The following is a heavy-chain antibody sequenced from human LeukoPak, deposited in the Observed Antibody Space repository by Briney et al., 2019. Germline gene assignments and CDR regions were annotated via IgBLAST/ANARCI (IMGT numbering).Heavy chain of an antibody. CDR1: GGSISSSSYY. V-gene: IGHV4-39*07. J-gene: IGHJ5*02. D-gene: IGHD1-26*01. CDR3: ARGRVGATAETNWFDP. Sequence: SETLSLTCTVSGGSISSSSYYWGWIRQPPGKGLEWIGSTYYSGSTYYNPSLKSRVTISVDTSKNQSSLKLSSVTAADTAVYYCARGRVGATAETNWFDPWGQGTLVTVSS. CDR2: TYYSGST.